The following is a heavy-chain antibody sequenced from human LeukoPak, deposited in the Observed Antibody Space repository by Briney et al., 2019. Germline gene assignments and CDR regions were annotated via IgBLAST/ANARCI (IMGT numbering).Heavy chain of an antibody. CDR2: IYTGGST. Sequence: PGGSLRLSCAASGSTVSNNFMSWVRQTPGKGLERVSVIYTGGSTYYADSVKGRFTISRDNSKNTLYLQMKSLRAEDTAVYYCARGETSSYDYWGQGTLVTVSS. V-gene: IGHV3-53*01. CDR1: GSTVSNNF. CDR3: ARGETSSYDY. J-gene: IGHJ4*02. D-gene: IGHD2-2*01.